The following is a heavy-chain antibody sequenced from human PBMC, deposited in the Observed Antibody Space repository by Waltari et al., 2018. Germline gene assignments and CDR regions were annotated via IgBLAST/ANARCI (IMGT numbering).Heavy chain of an antibody. J-gene: IGHJ4*02. CDR3: VKSMTVTTGSLDS. CDR1: GFTFSSYG. CDR2: IGYDGSLK. Sequence: QVLLVESGGGVVQPGGSLRLSCATSGFTFSSYGMHWVRQAPVTGVEWVAVIGYDGSLKYYADAVKGRFTISRDTSKNTVFLEMNSLRVEDTALYYCVKSMTVTTGSLDSWGQGTPVSVSS. D-gene: IGHD4-17*01. V-gene: IGHV3-33*06.